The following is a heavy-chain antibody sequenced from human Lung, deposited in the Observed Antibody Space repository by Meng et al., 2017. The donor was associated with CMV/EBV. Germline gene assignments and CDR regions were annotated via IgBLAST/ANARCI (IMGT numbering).Heavy chain of an antibody. Sequence: ASXXVSXKACGYTFTSYYMHWVRQAPGQGLEWMGIINPSGGSTSYAQKFQGRVTMTRDTSTSTVYMELSSLRSEDTAVYYCARALSYYYGDYYYYYGMDVWGQGTXVTVSS. CDR3: ARALSYYYGDYYYYYGMDV. J-gene: IGHJ6*02. D-gene: IGHD3-10*01. CDR2: INPSGGST. V-gene: IGHV1-46*01. CDR1: GYTFTSYY.